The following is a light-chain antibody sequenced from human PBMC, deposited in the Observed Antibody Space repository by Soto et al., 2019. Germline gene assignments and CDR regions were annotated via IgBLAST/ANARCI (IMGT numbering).Light chain of an antibody. CDR2: DVS. CDR1: SSDVGGYNF. Sequence: HSVLTQPASVSGSPGQSITISCTGTSSDVGGYNFVSWYQQYPGRAPKLMIYDVSNRPSGVSTRFSGSKSGNTASLTISGLQAEDEADYYCKSYSYTATYVFGTGTKLTVL. V-gene: IGLV2-14*01. J-gene: IGLJ1*01. CDR3: KSYSYTATYV.